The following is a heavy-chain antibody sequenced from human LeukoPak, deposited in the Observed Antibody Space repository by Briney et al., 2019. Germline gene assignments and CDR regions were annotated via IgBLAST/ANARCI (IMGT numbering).Heavy chain of an antibody. V-gene: IGHV5-51*01. D-gene: IGHD3-10*01. CDR3: VRRNYYGSGSHYSHFDY. CDR1: GYSFATYW. CDR2: IYPRDSDT. Sequence: GNSLKISCQGFGYSFATYWIGWVRQVPGKGLEWMGNIYPRDSDTRYSPAFRGQVSISDDKSISPASLQWSSLKASDSATYYCVRRNYYGSGSHYSHFDYWGQGTLVTVSS. J-gene: IGHJ4*02.